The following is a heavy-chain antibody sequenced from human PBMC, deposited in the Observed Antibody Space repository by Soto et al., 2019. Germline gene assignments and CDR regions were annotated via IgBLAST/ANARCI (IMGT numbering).Heavy chain of an antibody. CDR1: GGSISRYY. J-gene: IGHJ4*02. D-gene: IGHD6-6*01. CDR2: IYYSGST. V-gene: IGHV4-59*08. CDR3: ARHTAARFHFDY. Sequence: PSETLSLTCTVSGGSISRYYWSWIRQPPGKGLEWIGYIYYSGSTNYNPSLKSRVTISVDTSKNQFSLKLSSATAADTAVYYCARHTAARFHFDYWGPGILVTVPQ.